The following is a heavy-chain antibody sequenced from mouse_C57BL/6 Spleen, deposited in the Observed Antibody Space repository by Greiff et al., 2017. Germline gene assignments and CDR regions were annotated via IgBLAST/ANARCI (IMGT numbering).Heavy chain of an antibody. D-gene: IGHD4-1*01. J-gene: IGHJ2*01. Sequence: QVQLQQPGAELVKPGASVKLSCKASGYTFTSYWMHWVKQRPGKGLEWIGMIHPNSGSTNYNEKFKSKATLTVDKSSSAAYMQSISLTAEDSSVSYGARSGNWDCFDYWGQGTTLTVSS. V-gene: IGHV1-64*01. CDR3: ARSGNWDCFDY. CDR2: IHPNSGST. CDR1: GYTFTSYW.